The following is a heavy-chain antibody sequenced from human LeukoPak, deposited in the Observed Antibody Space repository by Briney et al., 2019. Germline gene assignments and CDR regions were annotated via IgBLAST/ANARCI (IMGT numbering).Heavy chain of an antibody. J-gene: IGHJ6*03. CDR1: GASINNY. V-gene: IGHV4-4*07. CDR2: IWSSGGLWSTGCT. CDR3: VRDSPDGYTHGHYYYNIDV. Sequence: PSETLSLTCTVCGASINNYWSWIRQPAGKGLEWIGRIWSSGGLWSTGCTNYNPALTSRITMSVDTSKNQFSLRLSSVTAADTAVYYCVRDSPDGYTHGHYYYNIDVWGKGTTVTVSS. D-gene: IGHD5-18*01.